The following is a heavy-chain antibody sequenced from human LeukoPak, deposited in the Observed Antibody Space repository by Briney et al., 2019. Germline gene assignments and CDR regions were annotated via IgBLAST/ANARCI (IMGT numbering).Heavy chain of an antibody. Sequence: KSGGSLRLSCAASGFTFSSYWMHWVRQGPGKGLEWVSSISSSSSYIYYADSVKGRFTISRDNAKNSLYLQMNSLRAEDTAVYYCARDIRSDMITFGGVIVWGQGTLVTVSS. CDR2: ISSSSSYI. D-gene: IGHD3-16*02. CDR3: ARDIRSDMITFGGVIV. J-gene: IGHJ4*02. V-gene: IGHV3-21*01. CDR1: GFTFSSYW.